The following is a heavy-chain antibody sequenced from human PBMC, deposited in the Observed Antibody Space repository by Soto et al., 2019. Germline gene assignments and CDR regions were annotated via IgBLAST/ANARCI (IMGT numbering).Heavy chain of an antibody. D-gene: IGHD1-1*01. CDR1: GYTFTSYG. J-gene: IGHJ4*02. Sequence: QVHLVQSGAEVKKPGASVKVSCKASGYTFTSYGITWVRQAPGQGLEWMGWISAHNGNTDYAQKLQGRVIVTRDTSTSPAYMELRRQRSDDTAVYYCARGRYGDYWGQGALVTVSS. CDR2: ISAHNGNT. CDR3: ARGRYGDY. V-gene: IGHV1-18*01.